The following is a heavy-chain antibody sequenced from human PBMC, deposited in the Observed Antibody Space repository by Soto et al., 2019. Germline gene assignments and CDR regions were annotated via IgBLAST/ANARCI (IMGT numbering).Heavy chain of an antibody. CDR3: PGPARIEGIAFAGNSDH. D-gene: IGHD6-19*01. J-gene: IGHJ4*02. CDR1: GYSFTSYW. CDR2: IYPGDSDT. Sequence: GESLKISCKGSGYSFTSYWIGWVRQMPGKGLEWVGIIYPGDSDTRYSPSFQGQVTISADKSISTAYLQWSSLKASDTAMYYCPGPARIEGIAFAGNSDHWGQGTLVTVSS. V-gene: IGHV5-51*01.